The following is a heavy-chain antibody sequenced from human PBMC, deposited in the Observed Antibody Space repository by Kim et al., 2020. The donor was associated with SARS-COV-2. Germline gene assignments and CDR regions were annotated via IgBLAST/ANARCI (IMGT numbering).Heavy chain of an antibody. V-gene: IGHV3-30*04. D-gene: IGHD3-22*01. Sequence: GGSLRLSCAASGFTFSSYAMHWVRQAPGKGLEWVAVISYDGSNKYYADSVKGRFTISRDNSKNTLYLQMNSLRAEDTAVYYCARASHYYDSSGFFDYWG. CDR1: GFTFSSYA. CDR2: ISYDGSNK. CDR3: ARASHYYDSSGFFDY. J-gene: IGHJ4*03.